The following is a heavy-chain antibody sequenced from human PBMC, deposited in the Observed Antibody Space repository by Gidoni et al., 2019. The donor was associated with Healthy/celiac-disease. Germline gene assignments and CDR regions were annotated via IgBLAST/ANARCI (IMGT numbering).Heavy chain of an antibody. V-gene: IGHV3-9*01. CDR3: AKDLTSSGYPYYGMDV. J-gene: IGHJ6*02. Sequence: EVKLVESGGGLVQPGRSLRLSWAASGFTFDDYAMHWVRQAQGKGLEWVSGISLNIGSIGYADSVKCRFTISRDNAKYSLYLQMNSLRAEDTALYYCAKDLTSSGYPYYGMDVWGQGTTFTVSS. CDR2: ISLNIGSI. D-gene: IGHD3-22*01. CDR1: GFTFDDYA.